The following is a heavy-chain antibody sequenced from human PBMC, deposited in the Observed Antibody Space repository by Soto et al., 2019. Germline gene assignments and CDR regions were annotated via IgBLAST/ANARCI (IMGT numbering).Heavy chain of an antibody. Sequence: QVQLVQSGAEVKKPGSSVKVSCKASGGTFSSYAISWVRQAPGQGLEWMGGIIPIFGTANYAQKFQGRVTSTEDESTSTADRELSSRRSEDTAVYYCARQYVVVPAWHDYYYYGMDVWGQGTTVTVSS. CDR3: ARQYVVVPAWHDYYYYGMDV. V-gene: IGHV1-69*01. CDR2: IIPIFGTA. CDR1: GGTFSSYA. D-gene: IGHD2-2*01. J-gene: IGHJ6*02.